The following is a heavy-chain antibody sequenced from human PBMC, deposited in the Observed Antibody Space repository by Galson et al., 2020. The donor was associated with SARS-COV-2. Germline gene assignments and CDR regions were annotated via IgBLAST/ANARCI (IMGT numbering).Heavy chain of an antibody. D-gene: IGHD4-17*01. Sequence: SETLYLTCAVSGTSIRRGSYSWNWIRQPPGKGLERIGYISPSGATYYNPSLKRRVTISGDRSKNQFSLRLSSVTAADTAVYYCARLHYGEYAPEAFDIWGPGTRVTVAS. CDR3: ARLHYGEYAPEAFDI. CDR1: GTSIRRGSYS. V-gene: IGHV4-30-2*01. J-gene: IGHJ3*02. CDR2: ISPSGAT.